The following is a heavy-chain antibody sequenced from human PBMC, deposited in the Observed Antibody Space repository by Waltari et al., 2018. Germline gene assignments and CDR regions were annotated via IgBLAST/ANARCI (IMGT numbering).Heavy chain of an antibody. V-gene: IGHV3-48*04. CDR3: ARALSPYGDYVFDY. Sequence: EVQLVESGGGLVQPGGSLRLSCAASGFTFSSYSMNWVRQAPGKGLEWVSYISSSSSTIYYADSVKGRFTISRDNAKNSLYLQMNSLRAEDTAVYYCARALSPYGDYVFDYWGQGTLVTVSS. CDR1: GFTFSSYS. J-gene: IGHJ4*02. CDR2: ISSSSSTI. D-gene: IGHD4-17*01.